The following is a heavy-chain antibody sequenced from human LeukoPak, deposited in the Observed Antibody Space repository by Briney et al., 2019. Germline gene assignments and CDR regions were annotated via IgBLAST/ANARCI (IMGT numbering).Heavy chain of an antibody. V-gene: IGHV3-23*01. CDR1: GFTFSSYA. CDR2: ISGSGGST. Sequence: GGSLRLSCAASGFTFSSYAMSWVGQAQGKGLEWVSAISGSGGSTYYADSVKGRFTIYRDNSKNTLYLQMKRLRDEDTPLYYCAKAQSTYRGYVPIDYWGQGTLVTVSS. CDR3: AKAQSTYRGYVPIDY. D-gene: IGHD5-12*01. J-gene: IGHJ4*02.